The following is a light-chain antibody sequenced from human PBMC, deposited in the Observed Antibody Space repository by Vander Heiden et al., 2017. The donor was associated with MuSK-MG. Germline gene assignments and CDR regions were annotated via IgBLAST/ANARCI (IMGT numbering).Light chain of an antibody. Sequence: QSVLTQPPPASGTPGQGVTLSCSGRSSSIGSNYVYWYQQHPGTAPKLLIYRNNQRPSGVPDRFSGSKSGTTASLAISGLWSEDEADYYCAAWDDSLSGLVFGGGTKLTVL. CDR1: SSSIGSNY. J-gene: IGLJ3*02. CDR2: RNN. CDR3: AAWDDSLSGLV. V-gene: IGLV1-47*03.